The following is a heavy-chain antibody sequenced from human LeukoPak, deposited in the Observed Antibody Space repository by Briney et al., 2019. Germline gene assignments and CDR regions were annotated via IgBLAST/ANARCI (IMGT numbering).Heavy chain of an antibody. D-gene: IGHD3-22*01. J-gene: IGHJ4*02. V-gene: IGHV3-30*18. CDR3: AKAFVYDSSGYYYYLDY. CDR1: GFTFSSCG. Sequence: GRSLRLSCEASGFTFSSCGMHWVRQAPGKGLEWVASLSSDGRNENYADSVKGRFTISRDNSKNTLFLQMNSLRAEDTAVYHCAKAFVYDSSGYYYYLDYWGQGTLVTVSS. CDR2: LSSDGRNE.